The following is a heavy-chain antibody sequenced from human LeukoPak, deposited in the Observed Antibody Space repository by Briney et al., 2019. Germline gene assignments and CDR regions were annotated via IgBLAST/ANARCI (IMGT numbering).Heavy chain of an antibody. Sequence: ASVKVSCKASGYTFTIYGISWVRQAPGQGLEWMGWISAYNGNTNYAQKLQGRVTMTTDTSTSTAYMELRSLRSDDTAVYYCARGSRIAARQGQVGYWGQGTLVTVSS. CDR2: ISAYNGNT. CDR3: ARGSRIAARQGQVGY. D-gene: IGHD6-6*01. J-gene: IGHJ4*02. CDR1: GYTFTIYG. V-gene: IGHV1-18*01.